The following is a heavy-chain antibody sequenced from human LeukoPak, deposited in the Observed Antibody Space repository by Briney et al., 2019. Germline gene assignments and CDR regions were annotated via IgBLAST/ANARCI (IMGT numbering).Heavy chain of an antibody. CDR3: AKAGTMILVARYYFDY. CDR2: IKQDGSEK. Sequence: PGGSLRLSCAASGFTFSSYWMSWVRQAPGKGLEWVANIKQDGSEKYYVDSVKGRFTISRDNAKNSLYLQMNSLRAEDTAVYYCAKAGTMILVARYYFDYWGQGTLVTVSS. V-gene: IGHV3-7*03. CDR1: GFTFSSYW. J-gene: IGHJ4*02. D-gene: IGHD3-22*01.